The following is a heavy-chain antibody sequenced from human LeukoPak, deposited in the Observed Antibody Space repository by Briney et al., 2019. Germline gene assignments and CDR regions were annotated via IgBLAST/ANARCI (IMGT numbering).Heavy chain of an antibody. CDR2: IYYSGST. CDR1: GGSISSYY. CDR3: ARDSSGFNWFDP. J-gene: IGHJ5*02. Sequence: SETLSLTCTVSGGSISSYYWSWIRQPPGKGLEWIGYIYYSGSTYYNPSLKSRVTISVDTSKNQFSLKLSSVTAANTAVYYCARDSSGFNWFDPWGQGTLVTVSS. V-gene: IGHV4-59*12. D-gene: IGHD6-19*01.